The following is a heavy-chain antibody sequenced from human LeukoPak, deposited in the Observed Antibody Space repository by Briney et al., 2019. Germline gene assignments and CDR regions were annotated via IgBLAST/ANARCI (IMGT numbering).Heavy chain of an antibody. CDR1: GFPFSGYS. CDR2: ISSSASYI. D-gene: IGHD3-3*01. J-gene: IGHJ4*02. V-gene: IGHV3-21*01. CDR3: ARDRAWNYFDY. Sequence: GGSLRLSCAASGFPFSGYSLHWVRQAPGKGLEWVSSISSSASYIAYADSVKGRFTISRDNAKDSLYLQMDSLRAEDTAVYYCARDRAWNYFDYWGQGTLVTVSS.